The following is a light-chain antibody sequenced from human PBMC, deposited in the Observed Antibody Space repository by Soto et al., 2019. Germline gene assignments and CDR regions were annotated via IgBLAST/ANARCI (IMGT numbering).Light chain of an antibody. V-gene: IGKV3-20*01. CDR3: QQYGSSPET. J-gene: IGKJ1*01. Sequence: EIVLTQSPGTLSLSPGERSTLSCMAIESVSRNYLAWYQQKPGQAPRLLIYGASSRATGIPDRFSGSGSGTDFTLTISRLEPEDFEVYYCQQYGSSPETFGQGTKVDIK. CDR1: ESVSRNY. CDR2: GAS.